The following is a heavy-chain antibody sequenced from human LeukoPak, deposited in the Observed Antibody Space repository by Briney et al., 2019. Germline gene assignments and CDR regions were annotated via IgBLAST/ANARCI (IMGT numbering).Heavy chain of an antibody. CDR1: GFTFSSYA. CDR2: IASDGSST. V-gene: IGHV3-74*01. D-gene: IGHD4-23*01. J-gene: IGHJ4*02. Sequence: GGSLRLSCAASGFTFSSYAMHWVRQAPGKGLVWVSRIASDGSSTTYADSVKGRFSISRNNAKNTLYLQMNSLRVEDTAVYYCARGRPHGNDYWGQGTPVTVPS. CDR3: ARGRPHGNDY.